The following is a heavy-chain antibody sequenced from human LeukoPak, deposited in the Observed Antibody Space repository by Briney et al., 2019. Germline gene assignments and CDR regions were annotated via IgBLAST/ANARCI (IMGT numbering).Heavy chain of an antibody. CDR2: IKQDGSEK. J-gene: IGHJ4*02. V-gene: IGHV3-7*01. Sequence: GGSLRLSCAASGFTFSNYWMSWVRQAPGKGLEWVANIKQDGSEKYYVDSVKGRFTISRDNAKNSLYLQMNSLRVEDTAVYYCTRGSSVWGQGTLVTVSS. CDR1: GFTFSNYW. CDR3: TRGSSV. D-gene: IGHD3-10*01.